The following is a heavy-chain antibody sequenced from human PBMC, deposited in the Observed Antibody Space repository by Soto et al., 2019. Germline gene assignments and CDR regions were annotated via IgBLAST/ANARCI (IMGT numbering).Heavy chain of an antibody. CDR1: GFTFTSSA. J-gene: IGHJ6*02. CDR3: AADYSSGWYHPYYYYYGMDV. CDR2: IVVGSGNT. Sequence: SVKVSCKASGFTFTSSAVQWVRQARGQHLEWIGWIVVGSGNTNYAQKFQERVTITRDMSTSTAYMELSSLRSEDTAVYYCAADYSSGWYHPYYYYYGMDVWGQGTTVTVS. D-gene: IGHD6-19*01. V-gene: IGHV1-58*01.